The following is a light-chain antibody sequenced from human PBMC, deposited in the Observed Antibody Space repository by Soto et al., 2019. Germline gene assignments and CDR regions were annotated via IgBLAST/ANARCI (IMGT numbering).Light chain of an antibody. CDR2: RNS. CDR1: SSNIGINY. V-gene: IGLV1-47*01. J-gene: IGLJ7*01. CDR3: AAWDDSLGSHAV. Sequence: QSVLTQPPSASGNPGQTVTISCSGSSSNIGINYVYWYQQLPRTAPKLLIYRNSQRPSGIPDRFSGSKSGTSASLAISGLRSEDEADYYCAAWDDSLGSHAVFGGGTQLTVL.